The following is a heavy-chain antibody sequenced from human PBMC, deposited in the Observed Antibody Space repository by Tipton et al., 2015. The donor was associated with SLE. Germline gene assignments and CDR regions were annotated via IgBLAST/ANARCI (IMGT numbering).Heavy chain of an antibody. CDR2: IYPGDSDT. V-gene: IGHV5-51*03. CDR1: GYSFIRYW. D-gene: IGHD6-19*01. CDR3: ARRFLGSSGWLRQLDY. J-gene: IGHJ4*02. Sequence: QLVQSGAEVKKPGESLKISCKGSGYSFIRYWIGWVRQMPGKGLEWMGIIYPGDSDTRYSPSFQGQVTISADKSISTAYLQWSSLKASDTAMYYCARRFLGSSGWLRQLDYWGQGTLVTVSS.